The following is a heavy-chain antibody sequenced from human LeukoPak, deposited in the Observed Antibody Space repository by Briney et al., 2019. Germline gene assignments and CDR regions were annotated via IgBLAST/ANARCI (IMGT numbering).Heavy chain of an antibody. J-gene: IGHJ4*02. CDR1: GVSISSYY. D-gene: IGHD3-22*01. V-gene: IGHV4-59*01. Sequence: SETLSLTCTGSGVSISSYYWSWIRQPPGKGLEWIGYIYYSGSTNYNPSLKSRVTISVDTSKNQFSLKLSSVTAADTAVYYCARSRVYYYDSSGYLDYWGQGTLVTVSS. CDR3: ARSRVYYYDSSGYLDY. CDR2: IYYSGST.